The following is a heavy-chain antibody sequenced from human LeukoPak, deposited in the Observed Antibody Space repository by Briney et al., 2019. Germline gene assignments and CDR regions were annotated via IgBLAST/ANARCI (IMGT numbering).Heavy chain of an antibody. D-gene: IGHD2-15*01. CDR1: GYTFTSYG. J-gene: IGHJ4*02. CDR3: ARVPRSGGSSPTPKYLDC. Sequence: ASVKVSCKASGYTFTSYGISWVRQAPGQGLEWMGWISAYNGNTNYAQKLQGRVTMTTDTSTSTAYMELRSLRSDDTAVYYCARVPRSGGSSPTPKYLDCWGQGTLVTVSS. V-gene: IGHV1-18*01. CDR2: ISAYNGNT.